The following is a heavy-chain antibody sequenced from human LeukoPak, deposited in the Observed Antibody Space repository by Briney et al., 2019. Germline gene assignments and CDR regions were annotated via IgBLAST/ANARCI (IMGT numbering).Heavy chain of an antibody. V-gene: IGHV3-21*01. CDR2: ISSSSSYI. CDR1: GFTFSSYS. J-gene: IGHJ4*02. CDR3: ARDKYCSSTSCYRSFDY. Sequence: GGSLRLSCAASGFTFSSYSMKRVRQAPGKGLEWVSSISSSSSYIYYADSVKGRFTISRDNAKNSLYLQMNSLRAEDTAVYYCARDKYCSSTSCYRSFDYWGQGTLVTVSS. D-gene: IGHD2-2*01.